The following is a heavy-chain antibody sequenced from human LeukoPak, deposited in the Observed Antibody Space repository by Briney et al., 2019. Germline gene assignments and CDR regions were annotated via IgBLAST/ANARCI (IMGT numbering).Heavy chain of an antibody. CDR2: INVEGTTT. Sequence: PGGSLRLSCADSGFTFTRFWMHWVRQAPGKGLVWVSRINVEGTTTTYADSVEGRFTISRDENALYLQMNHLRAADTAVYYCTRGGEEPFDYWGEGTLVTVS. J-gene: IGHJ4*02. CDR3: TRGGEEPFDY. D-gene: IGHD3-10*01. V-gene: IGHV3-74*01. CDR1: GFTFTRFW.